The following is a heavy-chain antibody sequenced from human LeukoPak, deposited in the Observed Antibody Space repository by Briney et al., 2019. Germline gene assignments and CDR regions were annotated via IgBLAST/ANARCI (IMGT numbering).Heavy chain of an antibody. J-gene: IGHJ6*02. CDR1: GFTSSRFW. CDR2: IKQDGSEK. CDR3: PRFTENWDYGDWGHPYALDV. Sequence: GGSLRLSCAASGFTSSRFWMSWVRQAPGKGLEWVANIKQDGSEKYYLDSVRGRFTISRDNAKNSVYLQMNSLRAEDTAVYYCPRFTENWDYGDWGHPYALDVWGQGTTVTVSS. D-gene: IGHD4-17*01. V-gene: IGHV3-7*01.